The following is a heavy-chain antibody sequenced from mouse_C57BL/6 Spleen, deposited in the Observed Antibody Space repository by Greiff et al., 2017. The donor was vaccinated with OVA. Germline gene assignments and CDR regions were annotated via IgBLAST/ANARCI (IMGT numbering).Heavy chain of an antibody. D-gene: IGHD1-1*01. CDR2: IDPETGGT. Sequence: VQLQQSGAELVRPGASVTLSCKASGYTFTDYEMHWVKQTPVHGLEWIGAIDPETGGTAYNQKFKGKAILTADKSSSTAYMELRSLTSEDSAVYYCTRGLIKAYGSSPFDYWGQGTTLTVSS. J-gene: IGHJ2*01. CDR3: TRGLIKAYGSSPFDY. V-gene: IGHV1-15*01. CDR1: GYTFTDYE.